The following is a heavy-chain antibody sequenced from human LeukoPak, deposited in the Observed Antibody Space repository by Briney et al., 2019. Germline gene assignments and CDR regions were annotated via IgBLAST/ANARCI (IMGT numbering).Heavy chain of an antibody. V-gene: IGHV3-7*02. CDR1: GFAFSRYW. D-gene: IGHD3-10*01. CDR3: AGGGGY. J-gene: IGHJ4*02. CDR2: VKEDGSEK. Sequence: GGSLRLSCAGSGFAFSRYWMRWVRQAPGKGLEWVATVKEDGSEKYYVDSVKGRFTISRDNTKNSLYLQMNSLRVDDTAVYYCAGGGGYWGQGTLVTVSS.